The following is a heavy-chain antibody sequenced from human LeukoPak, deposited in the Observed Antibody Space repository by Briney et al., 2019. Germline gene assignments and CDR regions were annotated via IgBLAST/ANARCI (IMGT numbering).Heavy chain of an antibody. Sequence: SETLSLTCTVSGGSTSGDYWSWIRQPAGEGLEWIGRLRPGGSSGNTYYNPSLKSRVSMSVDTAKSQFFLKVNSVTAADTAVYYCARGYGSGSYSTWGQGTLVTVSS. CDR2: LRPGGSSGNT. J-gene: IGHJ4*02. CDR3: ARGYGSGSYST. V-gene: IGHV4-4*07. CDR1: GGSTSGDY. D-gene: IGHD3-10*01.